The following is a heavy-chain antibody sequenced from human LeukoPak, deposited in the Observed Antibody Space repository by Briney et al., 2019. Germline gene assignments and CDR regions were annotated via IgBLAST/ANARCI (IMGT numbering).Heavy chain of an antibody. CDR3: ARDRFVPSAADQGYYYYGMDV. D-gene: IGHD6-13*01. CDR1: GFTVSSNS. Sequence: GGSLRLSCAASGFTVSSNSMSWVRQAPGKGLEWVSVLYSGGNTYYADSVKGRFTISRDNSKNTLYLQMNSLRAEDTAVYYCARDRFVPSAADQGYYYYGMDVWGQGTTVTVSS. CDR2: LYSGGNT. V-gene: IGHV3-53*01. J-gene: IGHJ6*02.